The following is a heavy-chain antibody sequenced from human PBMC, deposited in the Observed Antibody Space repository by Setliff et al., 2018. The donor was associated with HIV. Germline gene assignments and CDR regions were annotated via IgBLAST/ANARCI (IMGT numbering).Heavy chain of an antibody. CDR3: ARRGSSWYSHWFDP. CDR1: GGSISSGIQY. CDR2: ISYSGNA. Sequence: SETLSLTCNVSGGSISSGIQYWGWVRQSPGKGLEWIGTISYSGNAYYNPSLKSRVTISVDTSKSQFSQNVKSMTAADTAIYYCARRGSSWYSHWFDPWGQGTLVTVSS. J-gene: IGHJ5*02. V-gene: IGHV4-39*01. D-gene: IGHD6-13*01.